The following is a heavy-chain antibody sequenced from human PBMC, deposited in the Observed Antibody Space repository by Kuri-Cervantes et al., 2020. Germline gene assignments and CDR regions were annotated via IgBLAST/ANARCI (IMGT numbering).Heavy chain of an antibody. Sequence: GGSLRLSCAASKFTFSSYSMNWVRQAPGKGLEWVSYISSSSSTIYYADSVKGRFTISRDNAKNSLYLQMNSLRAEDTAVYYCAKELRYSSSSYFDYWGQGTLVTVSS. D-gene: IGHD6-6*01. CDR2: ISSSSSTI. J-gene: IGHJ4*02. V-gene: IGHV3-48*01. CDR1: KFTFSSYS. CDR3: AKELRYSSSSYFDY.